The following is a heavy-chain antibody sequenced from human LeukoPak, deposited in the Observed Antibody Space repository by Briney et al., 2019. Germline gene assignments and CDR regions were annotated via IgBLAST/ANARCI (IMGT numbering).Heavy chain of an antibody. J-gene: IGHJ4*02. CDR1: GYTLTGYY. CDR3: ARGKPQQLLTFDY. V-gene: IGHV1-2*02. CDR2: INPNRGGT. Sequence: GSPKDSCKPSGYTLTGYYMRWVRQAPEQGLGWRGWINPNRGGTNDAQKCQGRVTMTRDTSISTAYMELSRLRSDDTAVYYCARGKPQQLLTFDYWGQGTLVTVSS. D-gene: IGHD6-13*01.